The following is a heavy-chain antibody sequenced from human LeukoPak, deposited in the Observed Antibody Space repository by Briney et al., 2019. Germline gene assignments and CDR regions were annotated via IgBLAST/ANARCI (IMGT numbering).Heavy chain of an antibody. CDR1: GGSISSYY. D-gene: IGHD3-10*01. CDR3: ARPLWFGEFSANDTIDI. CDR2: IYYSGST. J-gene: IGHJ3*02. V-gene: IGHV4-59*08. Sequence: SETLSLTCTVSGGSISSYYWSWIRQSPGKGLEWIGYIYYSGSTNYNPSLKSRVTISVDTSKNQFSLKLSSVTAADTAVYYCARPLWFGEFSANDTIDIWGQGTMVTVSS.